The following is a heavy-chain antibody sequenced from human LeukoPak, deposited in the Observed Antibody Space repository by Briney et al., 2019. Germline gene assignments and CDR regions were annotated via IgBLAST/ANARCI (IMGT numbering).Heavy chain of an antibody. CDR1: GFSFSNYA. CDR3: AKEGVWFGELYYMDV. CDR2: IRYDGSNK. Sequence: GGSLRLSCAASGFSFSNYAFHWVRQAPGKGLEWVAFIRYDGSNKYYADSVKGRFTISRDNSKNTLYLQMNSLRAEDTAVYYCAKEGVWFGELYYMDVWGKGTTVTISS. V-gene: IGHV3-30*02. J-gene: IGHJ6*03. D-gene: IGHD3-10*01.